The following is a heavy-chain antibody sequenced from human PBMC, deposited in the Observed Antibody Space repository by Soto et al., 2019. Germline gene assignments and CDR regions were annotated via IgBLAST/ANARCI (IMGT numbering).Heavy chain of an antibody. Sequence: QVQLQESGPGLVKPSQTLSLTCTVSGGSISSGGYYWSWIRQHPGKGLEWIGYIYYSGSTYYNPSLKSRVTISVDTSKNQFSLKLSSVTAADTAVYYCARVRGWTVTTRPPCFDYWGQGTLVTVSS. CDR1: GGSISSGGYY. D-gene: IGHD4-17*01. CDR2: IYYSGST. V-gene: IGHV4-31*03. CDR3: ARVRGWTVTTRPPCFDY. J-gene: IGHJ4*02.